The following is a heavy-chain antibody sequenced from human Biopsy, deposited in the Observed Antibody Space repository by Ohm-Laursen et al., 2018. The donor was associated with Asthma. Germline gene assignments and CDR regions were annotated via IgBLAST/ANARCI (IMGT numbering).Heavy chain of an antibody. CDR1: GFIFGDYC. V-gene: IGHV3-7*01. J-gene: IGHJ1*01. Sequence: SLRLSCTASGFIFGDYCMSWVRQVPGKGLEWVANIKHDGTEKNHVDSLKGRFTISRDNAKNSLYLQMNSLRAEDTAVYYCARTFHFWSPYHAEHYQLWGQGTLVTVSS. D-gene: IGHD3-3*02. CDR2: IKHDGTEK. CDR3: ARTFHFWSPYHAEHYQL.